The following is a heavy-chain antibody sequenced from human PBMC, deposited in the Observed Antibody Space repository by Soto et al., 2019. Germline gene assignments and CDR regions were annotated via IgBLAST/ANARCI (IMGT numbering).Heavy chain of an antibody. CDR3: ATAPLTGTTRLSVDY. CDR2: IIPIFGTA. CDR1: GGTFSSYA. J-gene: IGHJ4*02. V-gene: IGHV1-69*12. D-gene: IGHD1-20*01. Sequence: QVQLVQSGAEVKKPGSSVKVSCKASGGTFSSYAISWVRQAPGQGLEWMGGIIPIFGTANYAQKFQGRVTITADESTSTGYLELSSLRSEDTAVYYCATAPLTGTTRLSVDYWGQGTLVTVSS.